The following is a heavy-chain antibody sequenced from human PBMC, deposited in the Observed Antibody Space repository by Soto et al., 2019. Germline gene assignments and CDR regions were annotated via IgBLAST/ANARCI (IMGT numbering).Heavy chain of an antibody. CDR2: IYYSGST. D-gene: IGHD3-10*01. CDR3: ARLGSYGMDV. CDR1: GGSISSSSYY. Sequence: QLELQESGPGLVNPSETLSLTCTVSGGSISSSSYYWGWIRQPPGKGLEWIGSIYYSGSTSYNPTRKSRVTRAEDTSKNQFSLKLSSVTAADTAVYYCARLGSYGMDVWGQGTTVTVSS. J-gene: IGHJ6*02. V-gene: IGHV4-39*01.